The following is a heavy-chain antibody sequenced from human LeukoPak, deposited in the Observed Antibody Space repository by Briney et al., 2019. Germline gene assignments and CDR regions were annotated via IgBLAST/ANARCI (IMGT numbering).Heavy chain of an antibody. CDR1: GLTFSRYW. CDR3: GSRGCTAKGCFEASVRCFDQ. Sequence: PGGSLRLSCAASGLTFSRYWLTWVRQAPGKGLEWVAHINQDGSEENYVDSVRGRFTISRDNAKNSLHLQMNSLRNEDTAVYHCGSRGCTAKGCFEASVRCFDQWGRGAPVTVSS. V-gene: IGHV3-7*03. J-gene: IGHJ4*03. CDR2: INQDGSEE. D-gene: IGHD2-15*01.